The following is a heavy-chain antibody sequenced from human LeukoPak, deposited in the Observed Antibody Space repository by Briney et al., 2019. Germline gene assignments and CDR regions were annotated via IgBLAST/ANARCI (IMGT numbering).Heavy chain of an antibody. D-gene: IGHD3-22*01. CDR3: ARADSGGYYVAYWY. CDR1: GYTFTGYC. V-gene: IGHV1-18*01. Sequence: SSVKVSCKASGYTFTGYCIIWVRQAPGQGLEWLGCISAYKGSTKYPQMFQGRVTVTTDTSTSTAYMELRSLRSDDTAVYYCARADSGGYYVAYWYWGQGTLVSVSS. CDR2: ISAYKGST. J-gene: IGHJ4*02.